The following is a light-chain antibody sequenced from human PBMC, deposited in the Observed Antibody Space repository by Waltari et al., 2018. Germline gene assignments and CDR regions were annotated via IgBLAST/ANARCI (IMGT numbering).Light chain of an antibody. CDR3: QQYHTPPAT. J-gene: IGKJ2*01. CDR2: GAY. Sequence: EIVLPQSPGTLSFSQGDRTSLPCGAAKSLSVAYVAWYQHKSRQSPRLLVYGAYYRAAAIPDIFSGSGSATDFTLTINRLEPDDFAFYYCQQYHTPPATFGQGTKLEIK. V-gene: IGKV3-20*01. CDR1: KSLSVAY.